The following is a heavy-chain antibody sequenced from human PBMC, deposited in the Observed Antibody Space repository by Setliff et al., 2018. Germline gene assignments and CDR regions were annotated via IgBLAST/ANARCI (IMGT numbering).Heavy chain of an antibody. Sequence: PSETLSLTCTVSGGSISSYYWSWIRQPPGKGLEWIGFIYYSGSTNYSPSLKSRVTISVDSSKNQFSLKLTSVTAADTTVYYCARGPRYSGSYYVNYWGQGTLVTVSS. CDR3: ARGPRYSGSYYVNY. V-gene: IGHV4-59*12. J-gene: IGHJ4*02. D-gene: IGHD1-26*01. CDR1: GGSISSYY. CDR2: IYYSGST.